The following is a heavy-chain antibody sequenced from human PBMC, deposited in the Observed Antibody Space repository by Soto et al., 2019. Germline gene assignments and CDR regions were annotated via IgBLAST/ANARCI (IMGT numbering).Heavy chain of an antibody. D-gene: IGHD3-10*01. CDR1: GYTFTSFG. Sequence: QVQLVQSGAEVKKPGASVKVSCKASGYTFTSFGISWVRQAPGQGPEWMGWITAYNGDTNYAQKLQGRVIMTTDTYPSTGYMELRSLTYDDTAVYYCARGTRVRGIITNFDYWGQGTLVTVSS. J-gene: IGHJ4*02. CDR3: ARGTRVRGIITNFDY. CDR2: ITAYNGDT. V-gene: IGHV1-18*01.